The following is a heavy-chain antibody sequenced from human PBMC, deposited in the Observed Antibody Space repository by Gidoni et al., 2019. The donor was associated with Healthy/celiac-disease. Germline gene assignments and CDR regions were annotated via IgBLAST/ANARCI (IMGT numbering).Heavy chain of an antibody. J-gene: IGHJ5*02. Sequence: EVQLVESGGGLVKPGGSLRLSCAASGFPFSSYSMNWVRQAPGKGLEWVSSISSSSSYIYYADSMKGRFTISRDNAKNSLYLQMNSLRAEDTAVYYCAFLMDCSSTSCYTGWFDPWGQGTLVTVSS. CDR2: ISSSSSYI. CDR1: GFPFSSYS. V-gene: IGHV3-21*01. CDR3: AFLMDCSSTSCYTGWFDP. D-gene: IGHD2-2*02.